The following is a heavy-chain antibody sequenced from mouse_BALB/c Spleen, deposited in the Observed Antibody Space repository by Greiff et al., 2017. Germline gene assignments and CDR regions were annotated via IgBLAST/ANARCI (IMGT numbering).Heavy chain of an antibody. CDR3: ARHVDYGSSGDY. J-gene: IGHJ4*01. CDR1: GFAFSSYD. Sequence: VQLVESGGGLVKPGGSLKLSCAASGFAFSSYDMSWVRQTPEKRLEWVAYISSGGGSTYYPDTVKGRFTISRDNAKNTLYLQMSSLKSEDTAMYYCARHVDYGSSGDYWGQGTSVTVSS. CDR2: ISSGGGST. V-gene: IGHV5-12-1*01. D-gene: IGHD1-1*01.